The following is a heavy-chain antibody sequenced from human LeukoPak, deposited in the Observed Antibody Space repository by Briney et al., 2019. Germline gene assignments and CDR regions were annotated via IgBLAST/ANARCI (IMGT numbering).Heavy chain of an antibody. CDR2: INHSGST. Sequence: SETLSLTCAVYGGSFSGYYWSWIRQPPGKGLEWIGEINHSGSTNYNPSLKSRVTISVDTSKNQFSLKLSSVTAADTAVYYWARHPFSGGSQFDYWGQGTLVTVSS. CDR1: GGSFSGYY. CDR3: ARHPFSGGSQFDY. D-gene: IGHD2-8*02. V-gene: IGHV4-34*01. J-gene: IGHJ4*02.